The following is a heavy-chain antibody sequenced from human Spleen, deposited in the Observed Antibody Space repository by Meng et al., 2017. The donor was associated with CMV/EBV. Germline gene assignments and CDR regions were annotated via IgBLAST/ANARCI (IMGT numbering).Heavy chain of an antibody. V-gene: IGHV1-69*05. D-gene: IGHD1-26*01. Sequence: SVKVSCKASGYTFTDYYMHWVRQAPGQGLEWMGGIIPIFGTANYAQKFQGRVTITTDESTSTAYMELSSLRSEDTAVYYCARQRRRIVGATGAFDYWGQGTLVTVSS. CDR1: GYTFTDYY. CDR3: ARQRRRIVGATGAFDY. J-gene: IGHJ4*02. CDR2: IIPIFGTA.